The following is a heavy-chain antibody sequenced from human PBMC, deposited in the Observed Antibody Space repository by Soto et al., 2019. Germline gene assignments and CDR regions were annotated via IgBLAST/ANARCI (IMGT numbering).Heavy chain of an antibody. V-gene: IGHV3-30-3*01. J-gene: IGHJ4*02. Sequence: GGSLRLSCAASGFTFSSYAMNWVRQAPGKGLEWVALISHDGINKYYADSVRGRFTISRDSSTNTLCLQMNSLRAADTAVYYCGRCTGTSCHLGSDYWGQGTLVTVSS. CDR1: GFTFSSYA. CDR3: GRCTGTSCHLGSDY. CDR2: ISHDGINK. D-gene: IGHD2-2*01.